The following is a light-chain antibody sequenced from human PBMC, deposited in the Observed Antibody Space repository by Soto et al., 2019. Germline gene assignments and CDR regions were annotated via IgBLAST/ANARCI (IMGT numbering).Light chain of an antibody. CDR2: DAS. J-gene: IGKJ5*01. CDR1: QSISGT. CDR3: QQRSNWPGIT. Sequence: EIVLTQSPATLSLSPGGRATLSCRASQSISGTLAWYQQKPGQAPRLLIYDASNRATGIPARFSGSGSGTDFTLTISSLEPEDFAVYYCQQRSNWPGITFGQGTRLEIK. V-gene: IGKV3-11*01.